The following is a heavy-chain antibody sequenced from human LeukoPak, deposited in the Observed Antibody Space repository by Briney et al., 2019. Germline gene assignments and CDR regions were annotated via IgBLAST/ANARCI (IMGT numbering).Heavy chain of an antibody. CDR3: TRGHWGLQS. J-gene: IGHJ5*02. CDR2: IYYSGST. CDR1: GGSISSGGYY. D-gene: IGHD7-27*01. Sequence: PSQTLSLTCTVSGGSISSGGYYWSWIRQHPGKGPEWIGYIYYSGSTYYNPSLRSRVTTSLDTSKNQFSLNLISVTAADTAVYYCTRGHWGLQSWSQGTLVTVSS. V-gene: IGHV4-31*03.